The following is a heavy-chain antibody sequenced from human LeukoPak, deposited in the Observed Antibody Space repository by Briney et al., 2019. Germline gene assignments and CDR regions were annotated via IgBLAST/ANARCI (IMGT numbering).Heavy chain of an antibody. CDR2: IYYSGST. CDR1: GGSISSYY. D-gene: IGHD3-9*01. Sequence: PSETLSLTCTVSGGSISSYYWSWIRQPPGKGLEWIGYIYYSGSTNYNPSLKSRVTISVDTSKNQFSLKLSSVTAADTAVYYCATSPVLRYFDWLLPNPPYYFDYWGQGTLVTVSS. CDR3: ATSPVLRYFDWLLPNPPYYFDY. V-gene: IGHV4-59*01. J-gene: IGHJ4*02.